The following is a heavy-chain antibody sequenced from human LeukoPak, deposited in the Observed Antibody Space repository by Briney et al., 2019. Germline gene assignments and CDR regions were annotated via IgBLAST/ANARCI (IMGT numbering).Heavy chain of an antibody. Sequence: SETLSLTCTVSGGSISSGSYYWSWMRQPPGKGLEWIGYIYYSGSTNFNPSLKSRVTISVDTSKNQFSLRLSSVTTADTAVYYCAGTEVATNARDYWGQGTLVTVSS. J-gene: IGHJ4*02. CDR3: AGTEVATNARDY. V-gene: IGHV4-61*01. CDR1: GGSISSGSYY. D-gene: IGHD5-24*01. CDR2: IYYSGST.